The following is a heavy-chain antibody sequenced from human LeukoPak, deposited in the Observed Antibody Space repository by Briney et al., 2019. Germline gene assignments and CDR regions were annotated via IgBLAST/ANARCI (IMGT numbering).Heavy chain of an antibody. D-gene: IGHD3-16*02. J-gene: IGHJ4*02. CDR1: GGTFSSYA. CDR3: ARGLRLGELSLDFDY. Sequence: ASVKVSCKASGGTFSSYAISWVRQAPGQGLEWMGGIIPIFGTANYAQKFQGRVTITADESTSTAYMELSSLRSEDTAVYYCARGLRLGELSLDFDYWGQGTLVTVSS. V-gene: IGHV1-69*13. CDR2: IIPIFGTA.